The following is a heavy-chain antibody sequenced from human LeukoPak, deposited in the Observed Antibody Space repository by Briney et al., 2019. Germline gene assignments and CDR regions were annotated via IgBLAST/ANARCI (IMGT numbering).Heavy chain of an antibody. Sequence: GGSLRLSCAASGFTFSSYCMNWVRQAPGKGLEWVSSISSSSSYIYYADSVKGRFTISRDNAKNSLSLQMNSLRAEDTAVYYCARDFDSDGCCCADYYNMYVWGQGTTVTVSS. D-gene: IGHD3-9*01. CDR2: ISSSSSYI. CDR3: ARDFDSDGCCCADYYNMYV. J-gene: IGHJ6*02. V-gene: IGHV3-21*01. CDR1: GFTFSSYC.